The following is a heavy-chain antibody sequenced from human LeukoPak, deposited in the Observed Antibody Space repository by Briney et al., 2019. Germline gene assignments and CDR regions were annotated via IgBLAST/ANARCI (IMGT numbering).Heavy chain of an antibody. CDR2: ISSSSSTI. CDR1: GFTFSSYE. V-gene: IGHV3-48*01. J-gene: IGHJ3*02. D-gene: IGHD6-13*01. Sequence: GGSLRLSCAASGFTFSSYEMNWVRQAPGKGLEWVSYISSSSSTIYYADSVKGRFTISRDNAKNSLYLQMNSLRAEDTAVYYCARDVYSSSWNDAFDIWGQGTMVTVSS. CDR3: ARDVYSSSWNDAFDI.